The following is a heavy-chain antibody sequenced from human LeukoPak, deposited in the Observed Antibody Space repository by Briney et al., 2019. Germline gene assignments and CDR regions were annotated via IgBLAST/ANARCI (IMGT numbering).Heavy chain of an antibody. V-gene: IGHV1-69*05. D-gene: IGHD6-6*01. CDR2: IIPIFGTA. CDR1: GGTFSSYA. CDR3: ARDTYSSSSGTNWFDP. J-gene: IGHJ5*02. Sequence: SVKVSCKASGGTFSSYAISWVRQAPGQGLEWMGGIIPIFGTANYAQKFQGRVTITTDESTSTAYMELSSLRSEDTAVYYCARDTYSSSSGTNWFDPWGQGTLVTVSS.